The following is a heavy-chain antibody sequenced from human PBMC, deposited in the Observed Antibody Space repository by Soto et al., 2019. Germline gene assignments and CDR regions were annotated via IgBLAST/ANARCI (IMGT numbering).Heavy chain of an antibody. CDR2: IIPIFGTA. Sequence: QGQLVQSGAEVKKPGSSVKVSCKASGGTFSSYAISWVRQAPGLGLEWMGGIIPIFGTANYAQKFQGRVTITADESTSTAYMELSSMRSEETAVYYCSCGRIVGELLHDYWGQGTLVTVSS. V-gene: IGHV1-69*01. D-gene: IGHD1-26*01. CDR3: SCGRIVGELLHDY. J-gene: IGHJ4*02. CDR1: GGTFSSYA.